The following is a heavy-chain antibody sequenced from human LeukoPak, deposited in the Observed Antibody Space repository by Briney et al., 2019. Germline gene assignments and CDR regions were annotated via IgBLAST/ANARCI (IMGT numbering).Heavy chain of an antibody. V-gene: IGHV3-13*05. CDR1: GFTFSSYD. CDR2: ICTGGDP. J-gene: IGHJ4*02. CDR3: ARSGSYSTGFDY. D-gene: IGHD1-26*01. Sequence: GGSLRLSCAASGFTFSSYDMYWVRQATGQGLEWVSGICTGGDPSYPASVKGRFTISRENGKNSLYLQMNSLKAGDTAVYYCARSGSYSTGFDYWGQGTLVTVSS.